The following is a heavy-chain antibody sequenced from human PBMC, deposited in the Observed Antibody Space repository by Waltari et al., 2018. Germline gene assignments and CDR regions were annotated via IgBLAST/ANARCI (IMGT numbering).Heavy chain of an antibody. CDR3: AKGSGLTEVYARYYYYYGMDV. D-gene: IGHD2-8*01. CDR1: GFTFSSYA. V-gene: IGHV3-23*01. CDR2: ISGSGGRT. Sequence: EVQLLESGGGLVQPGGSLRLYCAASGFTFSSYAMSWVRQAPGRGLEWVPAISGSGGRTYYADSVKGRFTISRDNSKNTLYLQMNSLRAEDTAVYYCAKGSGLTEVYARYYYYYGMDVWGQGTTVTVSS. J-gene: IGHJ6*02.